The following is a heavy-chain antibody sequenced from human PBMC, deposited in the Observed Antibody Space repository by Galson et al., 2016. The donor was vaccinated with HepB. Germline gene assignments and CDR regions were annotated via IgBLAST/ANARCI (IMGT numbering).Heavy chain of an antibody. Sequence: SLRLSCAASGFTFSSYAMHWVRQAPGKGLEWVAFISYDGINEDYADSVKDRFTISRDNSKNTLYLQMNGLRAEDTAVYYCARPVHAGFFLDYWGQGTLVTVSS. V-gene: IGHV3-30*01. CDR2: ISYDGINE. CDR3: ARPVHAGFFLDY. CDR1: GFTFSSYA. D-gene: IGHD1-1*01. J-gene: IGHJ4*02.